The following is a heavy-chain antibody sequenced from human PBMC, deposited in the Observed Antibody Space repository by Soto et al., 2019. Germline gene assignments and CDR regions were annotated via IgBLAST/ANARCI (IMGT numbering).Heavy chain of an antibody. CDR2: ISAYNGNT. V-gene: IGHV1-18*01. CDR1: GYTFTSYG. D-gene: IGHD1-7*01. J-gene: IGHJ4*02. Sequence: ASVKVSCKASGYTFTSYGISWVRQAPGQGLEWMGWISAYNGNTNYAQKLQVRVTMTPDTSTSTAYLELRSLRSDVTAVYYCARGAARTRYDYWGQGTLVTVSS. CDR3: ARGAARTRYDY.